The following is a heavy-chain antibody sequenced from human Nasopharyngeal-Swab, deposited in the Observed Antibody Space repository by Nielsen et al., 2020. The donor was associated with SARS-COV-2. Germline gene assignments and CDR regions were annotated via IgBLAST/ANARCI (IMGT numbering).Heavy chain of an antibody. Sequence: GESLKISCAASGFTFSSYEMNWVRQAPGKGLEWVSYISSSGSTIYYADSVKGRFTISRDNAKNSLYLQMNSLKADDTAIYYCASTVGGGLYGGNYYAFDVWGQGTMVTVSS. CDR1: GFTFSSYE. J-gene: IGHJ3*01. CDR3: ASTVGGGLYGGNYYAFDV. D-gene: IGHD4/OR15-4a*01. V-gene: IGHV3-48*03. CDR2: ISSSGSTI.